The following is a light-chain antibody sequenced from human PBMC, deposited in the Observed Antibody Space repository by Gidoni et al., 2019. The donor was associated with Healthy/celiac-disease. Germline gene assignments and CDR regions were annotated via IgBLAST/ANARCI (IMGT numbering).Light chain of an antibody. V-gene: IGLV3-21*04. CDR1: NIGSKS. CDR3: QVWDSSSDR. J-gene: IGLJ3*02. Sequence: SYVLTHPPSVSVAPGKTARITCGGNNIGSKSVHWYQQKPGQAPVLVIYYDSDRPSGIPERFSGSNSGNTATLTISRVEAGDEADYYCQVWDSSSDRFGGGTKLTVL. CDR2: YDS.